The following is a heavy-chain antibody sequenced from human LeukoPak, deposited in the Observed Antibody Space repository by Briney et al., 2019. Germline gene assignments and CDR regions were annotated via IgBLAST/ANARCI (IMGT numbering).Heavy chain of an antibody. CDR2: ISGSGGST. J-gene: IGHJ4*02. CDR1: GFTFSSYA. Sequence: PGGSLRLSCAASGFTFSSYAMSWVRQAPGKGLEWVSAISGSGGSTYYADSVKGRLTISRDNSKNTLYLQMNSLRAEDTAVYYCAKGGHYDFWSGYRFGYWGQGTLVTVSS. V-gene: IGHV3-23*01. CDR3: AKGGHYDFWSGYRFGY. D-gene: IGHD3-3*01.